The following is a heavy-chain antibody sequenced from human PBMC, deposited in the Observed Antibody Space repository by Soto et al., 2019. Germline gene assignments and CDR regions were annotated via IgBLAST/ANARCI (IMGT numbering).Heavy chain of an antibody. CDR3: ARTPRRCSSTNCYVAMDV. Sequence: SGPTLVNPTRTLTLTCTFSGFSLSTSGMRVSWIRQPPGKALEWLARIDWDDDKLYNTSLNTRLTISKDTSKNQVVLTMTNMDPVDTATYYCARTPRRCSSTNCYVAMDVWGQGTTVTVSS. CDR2: IDWDDDK. J-gene: IGHJ6*02. D-gene: IGHD2-2*01. CDR1: GFSLSTSGMR. V-gene: IGHV2-70*04.